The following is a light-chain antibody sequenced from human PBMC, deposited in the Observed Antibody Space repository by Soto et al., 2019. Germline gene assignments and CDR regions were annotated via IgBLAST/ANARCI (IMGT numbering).Light chain of an antibody. CDR3: QQYGSTPRT. J-gene: IGKJ1*01. Sequence: EIVLTQSPGTLSLSPGEGATLSCRASQSLTNYLAWYQHKPGQAPRLLIYGASSRATGIPDRFSGGGSGTDFTLTISRLEPEDFAVYYSQQYGSTPRTFGQGTKVEMK. V-gene: IGKV3-20*01. CDR1: QSLTNY. CDR2: GAS.